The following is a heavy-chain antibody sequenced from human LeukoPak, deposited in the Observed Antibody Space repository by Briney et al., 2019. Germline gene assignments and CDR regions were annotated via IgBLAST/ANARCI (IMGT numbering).Heavy chain of an antibody. J-gene: IGHJ4*02. CDR1: GFTFRTYA. V-gene: IGHV3-23*01. CDR2: VNDFGGDA. Sequence: GGSLRLSCSASGFTFRTYAMAWVRQAPGKGLEWVSSVNDFGGDAYYADSVRGRFTISRDNSKNTLYLQMNSLRAEDTAVYYCAKPGYYYDSGSYYSWGQGTLVTVSS. CDR3: AKPGYYYDSGSYYS. D-gene: IGHD3-10*01.